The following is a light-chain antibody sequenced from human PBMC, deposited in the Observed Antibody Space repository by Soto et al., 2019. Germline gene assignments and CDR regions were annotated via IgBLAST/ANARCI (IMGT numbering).Light chain of an antibody. CDR2: DAS. CDR3: QQYETFSGT. CDR1: QSVSGW. V-gene: IGKV1-5*01. J-gene: IGKJ1*01. Sequence: DIQMTQSPSTLSASVGDRVSITCRASQSVSGWLAWYQQKPGEAPKLLIYDASALPRGVPSRFSGSGSGTKFTLTIASLQPDDFATYYCQQYETFSGTFGPGTKVDIK.